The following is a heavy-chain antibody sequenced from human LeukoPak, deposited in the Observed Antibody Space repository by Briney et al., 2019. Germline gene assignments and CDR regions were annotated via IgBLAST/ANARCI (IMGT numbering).Heavy chain of an antibody. J-gene: IGHJ4*02. D-gene: IGHD3-9*01. Sequence: SETLSLTCTVSGGSISSYYWSWIRQPAGKGLEWMGRIYTSGSTNYNPSLKSRVTMSVDTSKNQFSLKLSSVTAADTAVYYCARVKDGDFDWLLLIYFDYWGQGTLVTVSS. CDR2: IYTSGST. V-gene: IGHV4-4*07. CDR1: GGSISSYY. CDR3: ARVKDGDFDWLLLIYFDY.